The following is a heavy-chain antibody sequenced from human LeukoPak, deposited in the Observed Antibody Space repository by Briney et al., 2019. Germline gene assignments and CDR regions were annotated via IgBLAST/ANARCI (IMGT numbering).Heavy chain of an antibody. J-gene: IGHJ4*02. CDR3: AKSPPRYCSSTSCYSN. V-gene: IGHV3-23*01. Sequence: GGSLRLSCAASGFTFSSYGMSWVRQAPGKGLEWVSAISGSGGSTYYADSVKGRFTISRDNSKNTLYLQMNSLRAEDTAVYYCAKSPPRYCSSTSCYSNWGQGTLVTVSS. D-gene: IGHD2-2*01. CDR2: ISGSGGST. CDR1: GFTFSSYG.